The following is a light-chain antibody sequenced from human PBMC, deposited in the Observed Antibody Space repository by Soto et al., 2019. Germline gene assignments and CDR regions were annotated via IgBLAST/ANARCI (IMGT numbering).Light chain of an antibody. Sequence: QSALTQPPSASGSPGQSVTISCTGTSSDVGGYNYVSWYQQHPGKAPKLMICEVSQRPSGVPDRFSGSKSGNTASLTVSGLQAEDEADYYCSSYAGSYSWVFGGGTKFTVL. J-gene: IGLJ3*02. CDR1: SSDVGGYNY. CDR2: EVS. CDR3: SSYAGSYSWV. V-gene: IGLV2-8*01.